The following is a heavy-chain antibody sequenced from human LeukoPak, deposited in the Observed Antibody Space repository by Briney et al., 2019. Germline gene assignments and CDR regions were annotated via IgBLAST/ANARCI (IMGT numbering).Heavy chain of an antibody. CDR3: AKDDFWSGLNWFDP. Sequence: PGGSLRLSCVASGLTFSTYAMNWVRQSPGKGLQWVSSISGSGGTTYIADSVKGRFTISRDNSKNTLYLQMNSLRAEDTAVYYCAKDDFWSGLNWFDPWGQGTLVTVSS. J-gene: IGHJ5*02. V-gene: IGHV3-23*01. CDR1: GLTFSTYA. D-gene: IGHD3-3*01. CDR2: ISGSGGTT.